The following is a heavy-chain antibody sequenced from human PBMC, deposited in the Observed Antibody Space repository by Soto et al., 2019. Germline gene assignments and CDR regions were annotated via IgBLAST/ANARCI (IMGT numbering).Heavy chain of an antibody. V-gene: IGHV4-4*02. CDR1: GASVCRDNW. CDR3: AENGSYDLVN. D-gene: IGHD3-16*01. J-gene: IGHJ4*02. CDR2: IHHSGST. Sequence: ESLYITCGVSGASVCRDNWWCWVGEPPGKGLEWIGEIHHSGSTNYSPSLKSRVTMSVDKSRNQFSLKLTSVTAADTAVYYCAENGSYDLVNWGQGTRVTVSS.